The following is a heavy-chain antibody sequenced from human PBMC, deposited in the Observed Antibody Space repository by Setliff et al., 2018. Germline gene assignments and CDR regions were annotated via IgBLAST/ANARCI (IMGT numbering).Heavy chain of an antibody. D-gene: IGHD3-10*01. V-gene: IGHV4-4*08. Sequence: SETLSLTCTVSGGSFSGYYWSWIRQPPGKGLEWIGYIYTSGTTKYNPSLKSRVAIPSDTSKSQFSLNLSSVTAADTAVYYCARIAYGSGSYYFDYWGQGTLVTVSS. CDR1: GGSFSGYY. J-gene: IGHJ4*02. CDR2: IYTSGTT. CDR3: ARIAYGSGSYYFDY.